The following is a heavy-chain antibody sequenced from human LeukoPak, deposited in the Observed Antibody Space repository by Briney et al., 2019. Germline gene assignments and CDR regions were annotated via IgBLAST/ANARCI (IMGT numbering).Heavy chain of an antibody. V-gene: IGHV3-21*04. CDR1: GFTFSSYS. J-gene: IGHJ4*02. CDR3: ARRPVNAYSFDS. CDR2: ISSSSTYI. D-gene: IGHD3-16*01. Sequence: GGSLRLSCAASGFTFSSYSMNWVRQAPGTGREWVSSISSSSTYIYYADSVKGRFTISRDNSKNTLYLQLNNLRADDTAVYYCARRPVNAYSFDSWGQGTLVTVSS.